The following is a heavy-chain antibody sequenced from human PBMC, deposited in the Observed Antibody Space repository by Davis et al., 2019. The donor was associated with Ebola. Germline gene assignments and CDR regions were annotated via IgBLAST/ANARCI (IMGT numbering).Heavy chain of an antibody. V-gene: IGHV1-46*01. D-gene: IGHD3-10*01. Sequence: ASVKVSCKASGYTFTSYYMHWVRQAPGQGLEWMGIINPSGGSTSYAQKFQGRVTMTRDTSMSTVYMELSSLRSEDTAVYYCARDSGYYGSGSYSAFFDYWGQGTLVTVSS. CDR2: INPSGGST. J-gene: IGHJ4*02. CDR3: ARDSGYYGSGSYSAFFDY. CDR1: GYTFTSYY.